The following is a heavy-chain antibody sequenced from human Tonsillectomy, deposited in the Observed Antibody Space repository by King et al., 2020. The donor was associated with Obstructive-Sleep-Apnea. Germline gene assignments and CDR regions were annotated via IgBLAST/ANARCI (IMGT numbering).Heavy chain of an antibody. Sequence: VQLQRWGAGLLKPSETLSLTCAVYGGSFSGYYWSWIRQPPGKGLEWIGEINHSGSTNYNPSLKSRVTISVDTSKNQFSLKLSSVTAADTAVYYCARGYYYDSSGSNWFDPWGQGTLVTVSS. D-gene: IGHD3-22*01. V-gene: IGHV4-34*01. CDR1: GGSFSGYY. CDR2: INHSGST. CDR3: ARGYYYDSSGSNWFDP. J-gene: IGHJ5*02.